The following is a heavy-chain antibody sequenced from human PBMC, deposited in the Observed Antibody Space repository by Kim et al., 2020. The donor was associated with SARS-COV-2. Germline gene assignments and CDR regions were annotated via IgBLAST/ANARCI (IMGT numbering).Heavy chain of an antibody. J-gene: IGHJ4*02. CDR3: AKELRVTTETTGGDFFDS. D-gene: IGHD4-17*01. Sequence: GGSLRLSCVVSGFPFPTYPLPWVRPAPGPGLAWRARTGRRGGGAWYAESLYGRFSVSRDNSKNTLYLHMTSLRVEDTAVYYCAKELRVTTETTGGDFFDSWGQGTLVNVSS. CDR1: GFPFPTYP. V-gene: IGHV3-23*01. CDR2: TGRRGGGA.